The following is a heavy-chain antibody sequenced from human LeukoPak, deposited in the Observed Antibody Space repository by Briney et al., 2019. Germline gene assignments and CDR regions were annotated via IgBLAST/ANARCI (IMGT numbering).Heavy chain of an antibody. CDR3: AKEEKSDFWSGYYLG. CDR2: IRYDGSNK. Sequence: PGGSLRLSCAASGFTFSSYGTHWVRQAPGKGLEWVAFIRYDGSNKYYADSVKGRFTISRDNSKNTLYLQMNSLRAEDTAVYYCAKEEKSDFWSGYYLGWGQGTLVTVSS. V-gene: IGHV3-30*02. CDR1: GFTFSSYG. J-gene: IGHJ4*02. D-gene: IGHD3-3*01.